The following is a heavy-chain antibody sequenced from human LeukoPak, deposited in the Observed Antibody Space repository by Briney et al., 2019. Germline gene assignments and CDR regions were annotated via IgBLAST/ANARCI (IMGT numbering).Heavy chain of an antibody. D-gene: IGHD3-16*02. CDR1: GFTFSGSP. V-gene: IGHV3-73*01. CDR2: VRSESNGYAT. Sequence: GGSLRLSCVASGFTFSGSPMHWVRQASGKGLEWVGRVRSESNGYATAYAASVKGRFTISRDDSKNTAYLQMNSLKTEDTAIYYCTRINPTTGSYHDAFDIWGQGTMVTVSS. J-gene: IGHJ3*02. CDR3: TRINPTTGSYHDAFDI.